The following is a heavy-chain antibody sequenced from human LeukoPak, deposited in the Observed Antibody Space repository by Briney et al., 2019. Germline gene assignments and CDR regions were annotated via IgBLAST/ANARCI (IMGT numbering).Heavy chain of an antibody. Sequence: GGSLRLSCAASGFTFSSYGMHWVRQAPGKGLEWVAFIRYDGTNKYYADSVKGRFTISRDNYKKAVYLQLNSLRPEDTAVYYCARDRLQLQSWGQGTLVTVSS. V-gene: IGHV3-30*02. CDR1: GFTFSSYG. J-gene: IGHJ5*02. CDR3: ARDRLQLQS. CDR2: IRYDGTNK. D-gene: IGHD1-1*01.